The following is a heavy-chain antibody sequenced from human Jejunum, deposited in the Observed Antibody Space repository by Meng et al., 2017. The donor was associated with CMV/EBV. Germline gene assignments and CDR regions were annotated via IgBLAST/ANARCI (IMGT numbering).Heavy chain of an antibody. V-gene: IGHV1-69*02. J-gene: IGHJ6*02. CDR3: ARVEGGTSYRYYNMDV. CDR2: IIPILEIR. CDR1: TFSNYT. Sequence: TFSNYTFSWVRQAPGQGLEWVGRIIPILEIRTYAPKFQGRVTITADKSTSTAFMELTSLKSDDTAVYYCARVEGGTSYRYYNMDVWGQGTSVTVSS. D-gene: IGHD1-14*01.